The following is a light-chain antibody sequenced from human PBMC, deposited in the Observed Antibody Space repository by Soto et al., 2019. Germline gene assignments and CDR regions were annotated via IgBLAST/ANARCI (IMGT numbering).Light chain of an antibody. Sequence: QSARTQPASVSGSPGQSITISCTGTSSDVGGYNYVSWYQQHPGKAPKLMIYEVSNRPSGVSNRFSGSKSGNTASLTISGLQAEDEADYYCSSYTRNSTLVFGGGTKLTVL. CDR2: EVS. V-gene: IGLV2-14*01. CDR1: SSDVGGYNY. J-gene: IGLJ2*01. CDR3: SSYTRNSTLV.